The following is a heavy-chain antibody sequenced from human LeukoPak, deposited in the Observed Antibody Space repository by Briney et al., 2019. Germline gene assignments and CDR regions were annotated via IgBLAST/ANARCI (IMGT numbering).Heavy chain of an antibody. D-gene: IGHD3-9*01. CDR3: ASVAYYDILTGSPGDYYMDV. V-gene: IGHV4-30-4*08. Sequence: PSQTLSLTCTVSGGSISSGDYYWSWIRQPPGKGLEWIGYIYYSGSTYYNPSLKSRLTISVDTSKNQFSLKLSSVTAADTAVYYCASVAYYDILTGSPGDYYMDVWGKGTTVTVSS. CDR1: GGSISSGDYY. CDR2: IYYSGST. J-gene: IGHJ6*03.